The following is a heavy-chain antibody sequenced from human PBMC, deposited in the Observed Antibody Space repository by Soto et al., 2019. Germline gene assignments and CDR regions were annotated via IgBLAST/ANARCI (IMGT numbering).Heavy chain of an antibody. CDR2: ISWNSGSI. J-gene: IGHJ3*02. V-gene: IGHV3-9*01. CDR3: AKDIWIHQWSSAFDI. CDR1: GFTFDDYA. D-gene: IGHD5-18*01. Sequence: EVQLVESGGGLVQPGRSLRLSCAASGFTFDDYAMHWVRQAPGKGLEWVSGISWNSGSIGYADSVKGRFTISRDNAKNYLYLQMNSLRAEDTALYYCAKDIWIHQWSSAFDIWGQGTMVTVSS.